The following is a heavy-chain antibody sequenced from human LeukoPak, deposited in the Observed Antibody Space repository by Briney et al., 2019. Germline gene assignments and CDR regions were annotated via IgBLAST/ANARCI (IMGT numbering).Heavy chain of an antibody. CDR3: ARGHSAAGALNWFDP. V-gene: IGHV4-59*01. J-gene: IGHJ5*02. CDR1: GGSISSYY. Sequence: SETLSLTCTVSGGSISSYYWSWIRQPPGKGLEWIGYIYYSGSTNYNPSLKSRVTISLDPSKNQFSLKLNYVTAAGTAVYYCARGHSAAGALNWFDPWGQGTLVTVSS. D-gene: IGHD6-13*01. CDR2: IYYSGST.